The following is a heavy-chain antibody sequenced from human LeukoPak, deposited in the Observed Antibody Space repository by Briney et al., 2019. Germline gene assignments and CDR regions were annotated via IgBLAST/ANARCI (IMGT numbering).Heavy chain of an antibody. D-gene: IGHD2-2*01. CDR2: FDPEDGET. V-gene: IGHV1-24*01. J-gene: IGHJ4*02. CDR3: ATARASTDAWYYFDY. Sequence: ASVKVSCKVSGYTLTELSMHWVRQAPGRGLEWMGGFDPEDGETIYAQKFQGRVTMTEDTSTDTAYMELSSLRSEDTAVYYCATARASTDAWYYFDYWGQGTLVTVSS. CDR1: GYTLTELS.